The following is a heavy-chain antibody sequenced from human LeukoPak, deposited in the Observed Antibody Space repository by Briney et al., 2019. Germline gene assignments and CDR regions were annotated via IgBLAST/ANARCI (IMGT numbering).Heavy chain of an antibody. D-gene: IGHD6-19*01. CDR3: ARENSEVAGIDY. J-gene: IGHJ4*02. CDR2: ISAHNGNT. Sequence: ASVKVSCKASGYTFSSYSINWVRQAPGQGLEWMGWISAHNGNTNYAQKVQGRVTMTTDTSTSTAYMELRSLRSDDTAVYYCARENSEVAGIDYWGQGTLVTVSS. CDR1: GYTFSSYS. V-gene: IGHV1-18*01.